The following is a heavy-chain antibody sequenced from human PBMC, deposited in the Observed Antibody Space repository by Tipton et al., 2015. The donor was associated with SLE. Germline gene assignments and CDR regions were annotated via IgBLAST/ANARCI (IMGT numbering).Heavy chain of an antibody. CDR1: GGSISSGSYY. D-gene: IGHD6-19*01. Sequence: TLSLTCTVSGGSISSGSYYWSWIRQPAGKGLEWIGDSYTSGSTNYHPSLTSRVTISVDTSQNQFFLKLSSVTAAATAVYYCARERAVAGLYYFDYWGQGTLVTVAS. J-gene: IGHJ4*02. CDR3: ARERAVAGLYYFDY. CDR2: SYTSGST. V-gene: IGHV4-61*09.